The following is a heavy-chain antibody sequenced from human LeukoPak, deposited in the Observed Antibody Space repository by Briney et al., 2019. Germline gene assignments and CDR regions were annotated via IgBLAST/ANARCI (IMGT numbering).Heavy chain of an antibody. D-gene: IGHD3-3*01. CDR2: INHSGST. CDR1: GGSFSGYY. V-gene: IGHV4-34*01. Sequence: PSETLSLTCAVYGGSFSGYYWSWLRQPPGKGLEWIGEINHSGSTNYNPSLKSRVTISVDTSKNQFSLKLSSVTAADTAVYYCARGNYDFWSGYYRYWGQGTLVTVSS. J-gene: IGHJ4*02. CDR3: ARGNYDFWSGYYRY.